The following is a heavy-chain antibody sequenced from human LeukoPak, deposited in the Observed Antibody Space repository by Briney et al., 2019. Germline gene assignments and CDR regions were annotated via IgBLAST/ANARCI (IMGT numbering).Heavy chain of an antibody. D-gene: IGHD5-12*01. Sequence: GGALRLSCAASGLTFSSYEMNWVGQAPGEGVEGVSEISSSGSSIYYAHSVTRRFTISRDNAKTSLYLQMNSLRAEYTAVYYCARDWRRYSGYGNYYYYGMDVWGQGTTVTVSS. CDR2: ISSSGSSI. CDR1: GLTFSSYE. J-gene: IGHJ6*02. CDR3: ARDWRRYSGYGNYYYYGMDV. V-gene: IGHV3-48*03.